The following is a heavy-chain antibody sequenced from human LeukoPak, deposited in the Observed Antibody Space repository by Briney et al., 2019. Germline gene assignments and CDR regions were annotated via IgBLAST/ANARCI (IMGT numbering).Heavy chain of an antibody. D-gene: IGHD3-3*01. V-gene: IGHV3-66*01. CDR1: GFTVSSNY. Sequence: GGSLRLSCAASGFTVSSNYMSWVRQAPGKGLEWVSVIYSGGSTYYADSVKGRFTISRDNSKNTLYLQMNSLRAEDTAVYYCASRGPIFGVVIDYWGQGTLVTVSS. CDR3: ASRGPIFGVVIDY. J-gene: IGHJ4*02. CDR2: IYSGGST.